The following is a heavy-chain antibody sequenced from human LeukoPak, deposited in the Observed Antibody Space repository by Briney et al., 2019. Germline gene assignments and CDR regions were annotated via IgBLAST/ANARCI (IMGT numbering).Heavy chain of an antibody. V-gene: IGHV3-23*03. CDR1: GFTFSSYA. D-gene: IGHD5-12*01. Sequence: GGSLRLSCAASGFTFSSYAMSWVRQAPGKGLEWVSVLYSGTGGDTYYADSVKGRFTISRDNSKNTLYLQMNSLRAEDTAIYYCARDGGQTATIFWYFDLWGRGTLVTVSS. J-gene: IGHJ2*01. CDR3: ARDGGQTATIFWYFDL. CDR2: LYSGTGGDT.